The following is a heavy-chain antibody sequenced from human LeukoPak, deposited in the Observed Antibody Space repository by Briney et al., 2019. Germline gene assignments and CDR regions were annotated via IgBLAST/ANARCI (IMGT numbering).Heavy chain of an antibody. D-gene: IGHD1-26*01. CDR2: IIPILGIA. CDR3: ARDVSGSYLYFDY. CDR1: GGTFSSYA. V-gene: IGHV1-69*04. J-gene: IGHJ4*02. Sequence: SVTVSCKASGGTFSSYAISWVRQAPGQGLEWMGRIIPILGIANYAQKFQGRVTITADKSTSTAYMELSSLRSEDTAVYYCARDVSGSYLYFDYWGQGTLVTVSS.